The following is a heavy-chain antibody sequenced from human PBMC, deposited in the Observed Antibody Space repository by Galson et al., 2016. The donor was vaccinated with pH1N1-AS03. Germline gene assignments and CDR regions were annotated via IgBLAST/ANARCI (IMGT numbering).Heavy chain of an antibody. CDR3: GSSPHYFDY. CDR2: ISSSGATT. Sequence: SLRLSCAASGFIFGTYEMYWVRQAPGKGLEWVSYISSSGATTYYADSVGGRFTISRDNAKNSLYLQMNSLRAEDTAVYYCGSSPHYFDYWGQGTLVTVSS. V-gene: IGHV3-48*03. CDR1: GFIFGTYE. J-gene: IGHJ4*02.